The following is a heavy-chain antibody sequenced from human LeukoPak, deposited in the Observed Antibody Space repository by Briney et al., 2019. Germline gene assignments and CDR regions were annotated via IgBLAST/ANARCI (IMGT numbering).Heavy chain of an antibody. V-gene: IGHV3-23*01. CDR3: AKDRPNYFGSNGHYYRRNGDS. D-gene: IGHD3-10*01. J-gene: IGHJ5*01. CDR1: GFTFSIYA. Sequence: PGGSLRLSCTASGFTFSIYAMSWVRQAPGRGLEWVSAITSSGDTTFYADSVRGRFTISRDNSKSTLYLQMSSLRAEDTAVFYCAKDRPNYFGSNGHYYRRNGDSWGQGTLVTVSS. CDR2: ITSSGDTT.